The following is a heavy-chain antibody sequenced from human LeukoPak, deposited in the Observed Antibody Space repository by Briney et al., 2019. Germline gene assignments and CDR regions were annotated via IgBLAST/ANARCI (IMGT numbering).Heavy chain of an antibody. Sequence: GGSLRLSCEASGFTFSSYWMHWVRQAPGKGLVWVSRINSDGSSTSYADSVKGRFTISRDNTKNALYLQMNSLRAEDTAVYYCARAGYSSSLNYWGQGTLVTVSS. V-gene: IGHV3-74*01. J-gene: IGHJ4*02. CDR1: GFTFSSYW. CDR2: INSDGSST. CDR3: ARAGYSSSLNY. D-gene: IGHD6-13*01.